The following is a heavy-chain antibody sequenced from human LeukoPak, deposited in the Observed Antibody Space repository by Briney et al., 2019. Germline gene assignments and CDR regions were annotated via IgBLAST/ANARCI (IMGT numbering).Heavy chain of an antibody. J-gene: IGHJ4*02. CDR1: GFTFSRDG. Sequence: GGSLRLSCAASGFTFSRDGMHWVRQAPGKGLEWVAVIWYDGSKKYYADSVKGRFTISRDNSKNTLYLQMNSLRAEDTAVYYCFPGLEWLPLWGQGTLVTVSS. CDR2: IWYDGSKK. CDR3: FPGLEWLPL. D-gene: IGHD3-3*01. V-gene: IGHV3-33*01.